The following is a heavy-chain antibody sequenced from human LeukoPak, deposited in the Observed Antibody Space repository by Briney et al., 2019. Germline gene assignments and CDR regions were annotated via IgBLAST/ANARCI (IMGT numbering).Heavy chain of an antibody. Sequence: PSETLSLTCTVSGGSISSYYWNWIRQHPGKGLEGIGYIYYSGSTNYNPSLKSRVTISVDTSKNQFSLKLSSVTAADTAVYYCARGADSSGYYSIFYFDYWGQGTLVTVSS. CDR2: IYYSGST. D-gene: IGHD3-22*01. CDR1: GGSISSYY. V-gene: IGHV4-59*01. CDR3: ARGADSSGYYSIFYFDY. J-gene: IGHJ4*02.